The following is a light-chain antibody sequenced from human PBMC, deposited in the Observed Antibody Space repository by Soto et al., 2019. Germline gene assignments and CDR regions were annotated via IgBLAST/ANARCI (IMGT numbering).Light chain of an antibody. Sequence: QSALTRPASVSGSPGQSITISCIGTSSDVGGYNYVSWYHQHPGKAPKLMIYEVSNRPSGVSNRFSGSKSGNTASLTISGLQAEDEADYYCSSYTSSSTSYVFGTGTKVTVL. CDR1: SSDVGGYNY. CDR2: EVS. V-gene: IGLV2-14*01. J-gene: IGLJ1*01. CDR3: SSYTSSSTSYV.